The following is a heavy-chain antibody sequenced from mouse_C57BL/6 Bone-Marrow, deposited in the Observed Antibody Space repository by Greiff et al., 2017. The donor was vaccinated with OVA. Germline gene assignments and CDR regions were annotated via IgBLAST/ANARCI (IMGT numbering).Heavy chain of an antibody. J-gene: IGHJ2*01. CDR3: ARGYYGSSYDFDY. CDR1: GFTFSDYG. Sequence: EVKVVESGGGLVKPGGSLKLSCAASGFTFSDYGMHWVRQAPEKGLEWVAYISSGSSTIYYADTVKGRFTISRDNAKNTLFLQMTSLRSEDTAMYYCARGYYGSSYDFDYWGQGTTLTVSS. D-gene: IGHD1-1*01. CDR2: ISSGSSTI. V-gene: IGHV5-17*01.